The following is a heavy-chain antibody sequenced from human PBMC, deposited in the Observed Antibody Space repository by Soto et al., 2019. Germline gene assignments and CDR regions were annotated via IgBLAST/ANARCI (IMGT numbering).Heavy chain of an antibody. CDR2: INPNSGGT. V-gene: IGHV1-2*04. J-gene: IGHJ6*02. Sequence: ASVKVSCKASGYTFTGYYMHWVRQAPGQGLEWMGWINPNSGGTNYAQKFQGWVTMTRDTSISTAYMELSRLRSDDTAVYYCARVSGYCSSCGMDVWSQGTTVTVSS. CDR1: GYTFTGYY. CDR3: ARVSGYCSSCGMDV. D-gene: IGHD2-2*01.